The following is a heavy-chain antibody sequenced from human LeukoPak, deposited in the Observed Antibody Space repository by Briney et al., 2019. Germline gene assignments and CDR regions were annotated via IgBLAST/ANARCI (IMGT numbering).Heavy chain of an antibody. D-gene: IGHD3-3*01. CDR2: INTNTGNP. V-gene: IGHV7-4-1*02. CDR1: GYTFTNYA. J-gene: IGHJ4*02. CDR3: ARGDASLGVVIVPTDY. Sequence: ASVKVSCKASGYTFTNYAMNWVRQAPGQGLEWMGWINTNTGNPTYAQGFTGRFVFSLDTSVSTAYLQISSLKAEDTAVYYCARGDASLGVVIVPTDYWGQGTLVTVSS.